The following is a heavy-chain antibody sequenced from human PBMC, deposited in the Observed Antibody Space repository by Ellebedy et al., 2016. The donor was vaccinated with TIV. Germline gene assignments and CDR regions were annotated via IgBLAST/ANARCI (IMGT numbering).Heavy chain of an antibody. CDR3: ARGLVATIGIDY. J-gene: IGHJ4*02. D-gene: IGHD5-12*01. CDR1: GFTFSNAW. V-gene: IGHV3-7*01. Sequence: ETLSLTCAASGFTFSNAWMNWVRQAPGKGLEWVANIKQDGSAKYYVDSVKGRFTISKDNAKNSLYLQMNSLRAEDTAVYYCARGLVATIGIDYWGQGTLVTVSS. CDR2: IKQDGSAK.